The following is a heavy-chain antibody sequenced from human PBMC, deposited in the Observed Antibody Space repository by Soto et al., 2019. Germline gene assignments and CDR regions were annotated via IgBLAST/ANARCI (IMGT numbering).Heavy chain of an antibody. CDR3: ARAYYGILNGMDV. CDR1: GGSISSYY. D-gene: IGHD3-9*01. CDR2: IYYSGST. Sequence: QVQLQESGPGRVKPSETLSLTCTVSGGSISSYYWSWIRQPPGKGLEWIGYIYYSGSTNYNPSLTSRVTMSLDTAQNQFSMELSSVPAADTAVYYCARAYYGILNGMDVWGQGTTVNVSS. J-gene: IGHJ6*02. V-gene: IGHV4-59*08.